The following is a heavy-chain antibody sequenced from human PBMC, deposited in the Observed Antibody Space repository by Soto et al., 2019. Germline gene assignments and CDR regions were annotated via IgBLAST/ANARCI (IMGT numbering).Heavy chain of an antibody. V-gene: IGHV1-46*01. D-gene: IGHD5-12*01. CDR1: GYSFTSYY. CDR2: LNPVGGGA. J-gene: IGHJ4*02. CDR3: ARGYSRQPREY. Sequence: QVQLVQSGAEVKKPGASVKVSCKASGYSFTSYYLHWVRQAPGQGREWMGVLNPVGGGATYAQKLQGRVTMTRDTSTPTVYMELSSLRSEDTAMYYCARGYSRQPREYWGQGTLVTVSS.